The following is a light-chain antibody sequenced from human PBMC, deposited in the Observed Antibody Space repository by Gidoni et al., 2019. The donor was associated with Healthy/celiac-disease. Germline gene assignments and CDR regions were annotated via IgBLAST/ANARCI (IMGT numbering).Light chain of an antibody. CDR2: LGS. V-gene: IGKV2-28*01. J-gene: IGKJ5*01. CDR1: QSLLHSNGYNY. CDR3: MQALQTPIT. Sequence: DIVMTQSPLSLPATPGEPASISCRSSQSLLHSNGYNYLDWYLQKPGQSPQLLIYLGSNRAAGVPDRFSGSGSGTDFTLKISRVEAEDVGVYYCMQALQTPITFGQXTRLEIK.